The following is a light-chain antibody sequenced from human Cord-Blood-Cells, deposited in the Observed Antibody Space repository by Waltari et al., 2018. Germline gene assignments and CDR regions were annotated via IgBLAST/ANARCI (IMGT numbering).Light chain of an antibody. Sequence: QYALTQPASVSGSPGQSITISCTGTSSDVVSYNLVSWYQQHPGNAPKLMIYECSKRPSGVSNRFSGSKSGNTASLTISGLQAEDEADYYCCSYAGSVVFGRGTKLTVL. J-gene: IGLJ2*01. CDR1: SSDVVSYNL. CDR3: CSYAGSVV. V-gene: IGLV2-23*01. CDR2: ECS.